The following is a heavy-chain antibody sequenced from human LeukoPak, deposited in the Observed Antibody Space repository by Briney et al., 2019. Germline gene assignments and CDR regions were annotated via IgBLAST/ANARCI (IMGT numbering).Heavy chain of an antibody. V-gene: IGHV1-18*01. CDR1: GYTFTSYG. D-gene: IGHD6-13*01. J-gene: IGHJ4*02. CDR3: ARHDWQLVLVDY. Sequence: ASVKVSCKASGYTFTSYGISWVRQAPGQGLEWMGWTSAYNGNTNYAQKLQGRVTMTTDTSTSTAYMELRSLRSDDTAVYYCARHDWQLVLVDYWGQGTLVTVSS. CDR2: TSAYNGNT.